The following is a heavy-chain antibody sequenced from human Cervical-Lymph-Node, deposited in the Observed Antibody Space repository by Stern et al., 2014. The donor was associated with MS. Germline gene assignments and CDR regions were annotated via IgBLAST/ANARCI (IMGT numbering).Heavy chain of an antibody. D-gene: IGHD6-13*01. J-gene: IGHJ6*02. CDR1: GSTFTCYW. CDR3: ARQVASSTRYYYYYYGMDV. V-gene: IGHV5-51*01. Sequence: VQLVQSGAEVNKPGESLKLSCKGSGSTFTCYWIGWVRQMPGKGLEWMGILYPPHSDARDSPSFQGQVTISADKSISTAYLQWSSLKASDTAMYYCARQVASSTRYYYYYYGMDVWGQGTTVTVSS. CDR2: LYPPHSDA.